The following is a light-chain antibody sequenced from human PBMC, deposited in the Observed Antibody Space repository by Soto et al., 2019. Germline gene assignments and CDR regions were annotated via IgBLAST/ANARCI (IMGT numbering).Light chain of an antibody. J-gene: IGKJ1*01. CDR2: SAS. Sequence: AIQMTQSPASVSASPGDRVTITCRASQSVSGYLAWYQQKPGGAPKLLIYSASTLQSGVPSRFSGSGFGTDFTLAISGLQSEDFATYYCQQYDSVLGTFGPGTKVDSK. V-gene: IGKV1-8*01. CDR3: QQYDSVLGT. CDR1: QSVSGY.